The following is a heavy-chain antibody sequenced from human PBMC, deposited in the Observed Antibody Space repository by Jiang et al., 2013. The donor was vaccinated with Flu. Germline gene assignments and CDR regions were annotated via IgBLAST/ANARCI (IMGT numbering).Heavy chain of an antibody. CDR3: AKGGVVVVVTADYYGMDV. D-gene: IGHD2-21*02. CDR1: GFTFSSHA. Sequence: VQLVESGGNLVQPGESLRLSCATSGFTFSSHAIHWVRQAPGKGLEWVSAISGSGGDTYYADSVKGRFTISRDNSKNTLYLQMNSLRAEDTAVYYCAKGGVVVVVTADYYGMDVWGQGTTVTVSS. V-gene: IGHV3-23*04. CDR2: ISGSGGDT. J-gene: IGHJ6*02.